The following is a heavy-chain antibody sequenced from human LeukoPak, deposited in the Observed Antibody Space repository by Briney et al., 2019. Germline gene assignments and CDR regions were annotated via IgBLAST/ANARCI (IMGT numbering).Heavy chain of an antibody. CDR3: ARDWFGSGSYHMDV. CDR1: GVSISSYY. CDR2: IYTSGST. V-gene: IGHV4-4*07. D-gene: IGHD3-10*01. Sequence: PSETLSLTCTVSGVSISSYYWTWIRQPAGKGLEWIGRIYTSGSTNNNPSLKSRVTMSVDTSKNQFSLKLTSVTAADTAVYYCARDWFGSGSYHMDVWGKGTTVTISS. J-gene: IGHJ6*03.